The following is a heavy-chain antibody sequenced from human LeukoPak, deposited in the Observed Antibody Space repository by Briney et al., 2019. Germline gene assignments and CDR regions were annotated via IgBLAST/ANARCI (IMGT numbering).Heavy chain of an antibody. V-gene: IGHV4-59*01. J-gene: IGHJ3*02. CDR2: IYYSGST. D-gene: IGHD6-13*01. CDR1: GGSISSYY. CDR3: ARGDSRRNAFDI. Sequence: SETLSLTCTVSGGSISSYYWSWIRQPPGKGLEWIGYIYYSGSTNYNPSLKSRVTISVDTSKNQFSLKLSSVTAADTAVYYCARGDSRRNAFDIWGQGTMVTVSS.